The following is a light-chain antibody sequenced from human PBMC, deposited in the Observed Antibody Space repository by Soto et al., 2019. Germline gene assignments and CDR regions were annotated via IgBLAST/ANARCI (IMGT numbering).Light chain of an antibody. CDR2: GES. Sequence: EIVLTQSPGTLSLSPGERATLSCRASQSVSSSYLAWYQQKPGQAPRLLIYGESSRATGITDRFSGSGSGTDFTLTISRLEPEAFAVYYCQQFGNSPYTFGQGTRVEIK. J-gene: IGKJ2*01. CDR1: QSVSSSY. V-gene: IGKV3-20*01. CDR3: QQFGNSPYT.